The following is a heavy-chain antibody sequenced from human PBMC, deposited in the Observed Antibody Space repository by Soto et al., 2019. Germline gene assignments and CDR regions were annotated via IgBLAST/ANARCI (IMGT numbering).Heavy chain of an antibody. Sequence: ETLSLTCTVSGGSISSSSYYWGWIRQPPGKGLEWIGSIYYSGSTYYNPSLKSRVTISVDTSKNQFSLKLSSVTAADTAVYNCARRAAFIVVVPAATYYFDYWGQEPLVTVSS. V-gene: IGHV4-39*01. D-gene: IGHD2-2*01. CDR2: IYYSGST. CDR1: GGSISSSSYY. J-gene: IGHJ4*02. CDR3: ARRAAFIVVVPAATYYFDY.